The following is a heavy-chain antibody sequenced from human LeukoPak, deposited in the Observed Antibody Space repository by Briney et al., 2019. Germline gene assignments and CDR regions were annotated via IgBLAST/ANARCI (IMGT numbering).Heavy chain of an antibody. Sequence: PGGSLRLSCAAPGFTFSSYGMHWVRQAPGKGLEWVAVISYDGSNKYYADSVKGRFTISRDNSKNTLYLQMNSLRAEDTAVYYCAKEALSGSGSYSFDYWGQGTLVTVSS. J-gene: IGHJ4*02. CDR3: AKEALSGSGSYSFDY. CDR2: ISYDGSNK. CDR1: GFTFSSYG. D-gene: IGHD3-10*01. V-gene: IGHV3-30*18.